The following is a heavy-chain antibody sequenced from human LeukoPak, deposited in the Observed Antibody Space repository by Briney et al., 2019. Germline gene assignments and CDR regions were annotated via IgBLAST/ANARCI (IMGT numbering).Heavy chain of an antibody. D-gene: IGHD2-8*02. J-gene: IGHJ6*03. Sequence: GGSLRRSSAASGFTFSSFAMTWVRTAPGKGLEWVSTVSGSTGRTDYADCGKGRFTISRDNLKNTLYLQMNGLKAEDTAVYYCAKNRGHCVDGVCHNYYYMDVWGRGTTVTVSS. CDR1: GFTFSSFA. CDR2: VSGSTGRT. CDR3: AKNRGHCVDGVCHNYYYMDV. V-gene: IGHV3-23*01.